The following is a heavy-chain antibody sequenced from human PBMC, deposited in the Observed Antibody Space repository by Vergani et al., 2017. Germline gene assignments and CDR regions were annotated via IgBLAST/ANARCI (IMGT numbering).Heavy chain of an antibody. CDR3: ARGAEECSGGSCYYGGY. D-gene: IGHD2-15*01. Sequence: QVQLVQSGAEVKKPGSSVKVSCKASGGTFSSYAISWVRQAPGQGLEWMGGIIPIFGTANYAQKFQGRVTITADESTSTAYMELSSLRSEDTAVYYCARGAEECSGGSCYYGGYWGQGTLVTVSS. V-gene: IGHV1-69*01. CDR2: IIPIFGTA. CDR1: GGTFSSYA. J-gene: IGHJ4*02.